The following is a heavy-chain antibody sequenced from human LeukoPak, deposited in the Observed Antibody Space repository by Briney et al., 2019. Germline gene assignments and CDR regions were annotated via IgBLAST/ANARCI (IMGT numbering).Heavy chain of an antibody. D-gene: IGHD3-22*01. CDR1: GFTMSQYG. Sequence: GGSLRLSCAASGFTMSQYGVSWVRQAPGKGLEWISGIRSAVETTHYADSVKGRFTISRDNSKNTLYLQMNSLRAEDTAVYYCARDPRLSYYDSSGYSVYFDYWGQGTLVTVSS. J-gene: IGHJ4*02. V-gene: IGHV3-23*01. CDR2: IRSAVETT. CDR3: ARDPRLSYYDSSGYSVYFDY.